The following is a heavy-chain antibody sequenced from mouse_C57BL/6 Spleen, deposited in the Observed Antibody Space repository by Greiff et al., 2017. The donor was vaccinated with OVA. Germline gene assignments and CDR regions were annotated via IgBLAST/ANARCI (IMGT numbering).Heavy chain of an antibody. CDR1: GYAFSSYW. Sequence: QVQLKESGAELVKPGASVKISCKASGYAFSSYWMNWVKQRPGKGLEWIGQIYPGDGDTNYNGKFKGKATLTADKSSSTAYMQLSSLTSDDSAVYFCARQGPTGSSHWYFDVWGTGTTVTVSS. D-gene: IGHD1-1*01. J-gene: IGHJ1*03. V-gene: IGHV1-80*01. CDR2: IYPGDGDT. CDR3: ARQGPTGSSHWYFDV.